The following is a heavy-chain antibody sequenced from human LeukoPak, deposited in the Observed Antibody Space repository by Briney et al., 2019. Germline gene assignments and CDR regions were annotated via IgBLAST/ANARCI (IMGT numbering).Heavy chain of an antibody. CDR1: GFTFSSYA. CDR3: ARARNHYYDSSGAFYDY. Sequence: HTGGSLRLSCAASGFTFSSYAMTWVRQAPGKGLEWVSDITGSGGSTYYADSVKGRFTISRDNSKNTLYLQMNGLRAEDTAVYYCARARNHYYDSSGAFYDYWGREPWSPSPQ. CDR2: ITGSGGST. J-gene: IGHJ4*02. D-gene: IGHD3-22*01. V-gene: IGHV3-23*01.